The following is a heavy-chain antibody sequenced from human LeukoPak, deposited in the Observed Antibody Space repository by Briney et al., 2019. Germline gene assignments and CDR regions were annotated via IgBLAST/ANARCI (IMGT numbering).Heavy chain of an antibody. CDR3: TTDLNLPYSSSWYGG. J-gene: IGHJ4*02. CDR2: IKSKTDGGTT. Sequence: PGRSLRLSCAASGFTFSNAWMNWVRQAPGKGLEWVGRIKSKTDGGTTDYAAPVKGRFTISRDDSKNTLYLQMNSLKTEDTAVYCCTTDLNLPYSSSWYGGWGQGTLVTVSS. D-gene: IGHD6-13*01. V-gene: IGHV3-15*07. CDR1: GFTFSNAW.